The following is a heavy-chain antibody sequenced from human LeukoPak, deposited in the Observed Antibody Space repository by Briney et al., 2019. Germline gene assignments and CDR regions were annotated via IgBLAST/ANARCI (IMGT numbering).Heavy chain of an antibody. V-gene: IGHV1-69*05. Sequence: GSSVKVSCKASGGTFSSYAISWVRQAPGQGLGMGRIIPIFGTANYAQKFQGRVTITTDESTSTAYMELSSLRSEDTAVYYCARGRIAVAGVYDYWGQGTLVTVSS. CDR2: IIPIFGTA. CDR1: GGTFSSYA. D-gene: IGHD6-19*01. J-gene: IGHJ4*02. CDR3: ARGRIAVAGVYDY.